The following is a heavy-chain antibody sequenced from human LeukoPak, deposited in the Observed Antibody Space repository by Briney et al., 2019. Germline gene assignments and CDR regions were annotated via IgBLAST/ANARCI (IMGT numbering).Heavy chain of an antibody. CDR1: GFTYRSYW. V-gene: IGHV3-74*03. CDR2: IKSDGTRT. CDR3: AKDRSVGDFWSGTNLRNYYMDV. J-gene: IGHJ6*03. Sequence: PGGSQRLLCAASGFTYRSYWMHWVRQAPRRGLVWVSRIKSDGTRTTYAESVKVRFTICRDNAKNTLYLQMNSLRAEDTAVYYCAKDRSVGDFWSGTNLRNYYMDVWGKGTTVTVSS. D-gene: IGHD3-3*01.